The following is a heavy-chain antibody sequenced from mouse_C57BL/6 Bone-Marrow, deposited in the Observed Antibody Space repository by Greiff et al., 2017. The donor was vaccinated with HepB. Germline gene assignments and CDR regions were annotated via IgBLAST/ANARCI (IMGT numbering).Heavy chain of an antibody. D-gene: IGHD2-4*01. J-gene: IGHJ2*01. CDR2: INPSSGYT. CDR3: ARYNDYDVPYYFDY. Sequence: QVQLQQSGAELARPGASVKMSCKASGYTFTSYTMHWVKQRPGQGLEWIGYINPSSGYTKYNQKFKDKATLTADKSSSTAYMQLSSLTSEDSAVYYCARYNDYDVPYYFDYWGQGTTLTVSS. CDR1: GYTFTSYT. V-gene: IGHV1-4*01.